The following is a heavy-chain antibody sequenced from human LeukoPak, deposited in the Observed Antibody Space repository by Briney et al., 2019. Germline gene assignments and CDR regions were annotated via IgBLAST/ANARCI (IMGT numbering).Heavy chain of an antibody. CDR3: ARNRAFGTFDAFDM. V-gene: IGHV3-30*02. CDR2: IRYDGTDE. D-gene: IGHD3-10*01. J-gene: IGHJ3*02. Sequence: GGSLRLSCAASGFTFSSYAMSWVRQAPGKGLEWLAFIRYDGTDESYGDSVRGRLTISRDDSLSTLYLQMDSLRHDDTAVYYCARNRAFGTFDAFDMWGQGTMVTVSS. CDR1: GFTFSSYA.